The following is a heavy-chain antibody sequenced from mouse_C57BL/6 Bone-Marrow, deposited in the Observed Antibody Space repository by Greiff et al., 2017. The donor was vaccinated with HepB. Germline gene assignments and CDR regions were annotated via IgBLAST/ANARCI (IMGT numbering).Heavy chain of an antibody. J-gene: IGHJ2*01. Sequence: EVQLVESVAELVRPGASVKLSCTASGFNIKNTYMHWVKQRPEQGLEWIGRIDPANGNTKYAPKFQGKATITADTSSNTAYLQLSSLTSEDTAIYYCARGLGLGSYPFDYWGQGTTLTVSS. V-gene: IGHV14-3*01. CDR3: ARGLGLGSYPFDY. CDR1: GFNIKNTY. CDR2: IDPANGNT. D-gene: IGHD4-1*01.